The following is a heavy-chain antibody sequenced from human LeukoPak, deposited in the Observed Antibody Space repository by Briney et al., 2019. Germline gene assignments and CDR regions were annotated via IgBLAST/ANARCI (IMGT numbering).Heavy chain of an antibody. D-gene: IGHD5-12*01. Sequence: ASVKVSCKASGYTFPTYDMNWVRLVTGQGLEWMGGMNPNSGDTTYAQKFQGRLTMTRDTSTSTAYMELSSLTDEDTAIYYCARFPRRYSGNHGRFDYWGQGTLVTVSS. V-gene: IGHV1-8*01. CDR3: ARFPRRYSGNHGRFDY. J-gene: IGHJ4*02. CDR2: MNPNSGDT. CDR1: GYTFPTYD.